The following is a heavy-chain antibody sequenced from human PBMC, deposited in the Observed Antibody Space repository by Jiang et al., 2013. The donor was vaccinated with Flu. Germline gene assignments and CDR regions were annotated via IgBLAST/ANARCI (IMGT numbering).Heavy chain of an antibody. V-gene: IGHV4-39*01. CDR2: FYYSGST. Sequence: ETLSLTCTVSGGSINRSSFYWGWIRQPPGKGLEWIGSFYYSGSTYDNPSLKSRVTIPVDTSKNQFSLKLTSVTAADTAVYFCARQGYYLPYAFDIWGQGTMVTVSS. CDR3: ARQGYYLPYAFDI. J-gene: IGHJ3*02. CDR1: GGSINRSSFY. D-gene: IGHD2-8*01.